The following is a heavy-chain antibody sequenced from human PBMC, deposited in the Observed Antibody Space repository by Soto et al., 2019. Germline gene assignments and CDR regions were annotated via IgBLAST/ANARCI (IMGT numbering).Heavy chain of an antibody. V-gene: IGHV1-18*01. D-gene: IGHD6-13*01. CDR3: AGDLAAGMIDY. CDR1: GYTFTSYG. J-gene: IGHJ4*02. Sequence: QVQLVQSGAEVKKPGASVKVSCKASGYTFTSYGISWVRQAPGQGLEWMGWISAHNGNTKYAQQVQGRVTMTTDTATSTAYRELRSLGSDDTAVYYCAGDLAAGMIDYWGQGTLVTVSS. CDR2: ISAHNGNT.